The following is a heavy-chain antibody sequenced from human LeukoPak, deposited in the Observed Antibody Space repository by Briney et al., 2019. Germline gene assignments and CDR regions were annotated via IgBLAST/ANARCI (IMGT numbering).Heavy chain of an antibody. CDR3: ARWTQTDQESQYCSSTSCPKGDWFDP. D-gene: IGHD2-2*01. J-gene: IGHJ5*02. Sequence: SQTLSLTCTVSGGSISSGSYYWSWIRQPAGKGLEWIGRIYTSGSTNYNPSLKSRVTISVDTSKNQFSLKLSSVTAADTAVYYCARWTQTDQESQYCSSTSCPKGDWFDPWGQGTLVTVSS. CDR2: IYTSGST. CDR1: GGSISSGSYY. V-gene: IGHV4-61*02.